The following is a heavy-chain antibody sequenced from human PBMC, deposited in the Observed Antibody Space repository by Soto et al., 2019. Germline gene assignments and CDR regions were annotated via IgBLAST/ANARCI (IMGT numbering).Heavy chain of an antibody. CDR2: IIPIFGTA. CDR3: ARDRRQQLLFRVYGMDV. V-gene: IGHV1-69*06. D-gene: IGHD6-13*01. CDR1: GGAFSRYD. Sequence: SVTFSYHPSGGAFSRYDISWVLQPPGKGLEWMGGIIPIFGTANYAQKFQGRVTITADKSTSTAYMELSSLRSEDTAVYYCARDRRQQLLFRVYGMDVWGQGNTVTVSS. J-gene: IGHJ6*02.